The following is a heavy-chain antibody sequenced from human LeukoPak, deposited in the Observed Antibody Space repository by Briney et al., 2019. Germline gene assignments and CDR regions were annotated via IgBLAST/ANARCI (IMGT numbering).Heavy chain of an antibody. D-gene: IGHD3-3*01. CDR2: IYSGGST. CDR1: GFTVSSNY. J-gene: IGHJ4*02. CDR3: ARTYYDFWSGYGH. Sequence: GGSLRLSCAASGFTVSSNYMSWVRQAPGKGLEWVSVIYSGGSTYYADSVKGRFTISRDNSKNTLYLQMNSLRAEDTAVYYCARTYYDFWSGYGHWGQGTLVTVPS. V-gene: IGHV3-66*01.